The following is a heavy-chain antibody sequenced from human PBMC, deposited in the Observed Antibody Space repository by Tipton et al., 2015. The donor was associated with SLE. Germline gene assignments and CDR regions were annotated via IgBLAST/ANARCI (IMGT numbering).Heavy chain of an antibody. CDR2: IWFDGSDT. Sequence: RSLRLSCAASGFTFSDYVMHWVRQAPGKGLEWVGLIWFDGSDTFYGDSVNGRFTISRDNSKSTLYLNMNSLRAEDTAVYYCAKSYSSSWHAYGTDVWGQGTTVTVSS. D-gene: IGHD6-13*01. CDR1: GFTFSDYV. V-gene: IGHV3-33*06. CDR3: AKSYSSSWHAYGTDV. J-gene: IGHJ6*02.